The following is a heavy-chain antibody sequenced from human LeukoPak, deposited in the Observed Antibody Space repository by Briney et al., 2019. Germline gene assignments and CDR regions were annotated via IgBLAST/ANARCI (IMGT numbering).Heavy chain of an antibody. D-gene: IGHD6-19*01. V-gene: IGHV4-34*01. Sequence: SETLSLTCAVYGGSFSGYYWSWIRQPPGKGLEWIGEINHSGSTSYNPSLKSRVTISVDTSKNQFSLKLSSVTAADTAVYYCARRLYSSGLYNWFDPWGQGTLVTVSS. CDR3: ARRLYSSGLYNWFDP. CDR1: GGSFSGYY. J-gene: IGHJ5*02. CDR2: INHSGST.